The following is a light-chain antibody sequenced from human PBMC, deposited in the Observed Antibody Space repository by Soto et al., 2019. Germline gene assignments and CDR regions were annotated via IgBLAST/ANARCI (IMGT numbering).Light chain of an antibody. CDR2: DVS. V-gene: IGLV2-14*01. Sequence: QSALTQPASVSGSPGQSITISCTGTSSDVGAYNYVSWYQQHPGKAPKLMICDVSNRSSGVYNRSSGSTSSNTAPLTIAGLQAEDEADYYSSSYTSRSTLVFGTGTKLTVL. CDR3: SSYTSRSTLV. J-gene: IGLJ1*01. CDR1: SSDVGAYNY.